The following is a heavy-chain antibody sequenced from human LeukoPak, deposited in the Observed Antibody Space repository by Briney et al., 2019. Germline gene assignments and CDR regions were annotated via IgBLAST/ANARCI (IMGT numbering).Heavy chain of an antibody. CDR2: INHSGST. D-gene: IGHD2-2*01. V-gene: IGHV4-34*01. CDR1: GGSFSGYY. CDR3: ARNGHCSGTSCLYWFDP. J-gene: IGHJ5*02. Sequence: SETLSLTCAVYGGSFSGYYWSWIRQPPGKGLEWIGEINHSGSTNYNPSLKSRVTISVDTSKNQFSLKLSSVTAADTAVYYCARNGHCSGTSCLYWFDPWGQGTLVTVSS.